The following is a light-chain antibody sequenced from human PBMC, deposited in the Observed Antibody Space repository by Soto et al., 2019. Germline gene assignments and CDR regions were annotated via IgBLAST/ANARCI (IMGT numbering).Light chain of an antibody. CDR2: GVT. CDR3: FSHRGGDSHV. Sequence: QSALTQPASVSGSPGQSITVSCTGTSSDVGAYNYVSWYQQYPGKAPKLMIYGVTNRPSGVSNRFSGSKTGNTCSLTSSGLQAEDEADYDCFSHRGGDSHVFATGTKLTVL. V-gene: IGLV2-14*01. J-gene: IGLJ1*01. CDR1: SSDVGAYNY.